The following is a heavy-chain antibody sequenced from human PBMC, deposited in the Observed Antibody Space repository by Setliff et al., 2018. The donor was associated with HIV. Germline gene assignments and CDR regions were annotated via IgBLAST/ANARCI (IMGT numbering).Heavy chain of an antibody. Sequence: SETLSLTCAVSGYSIGSGSFWGWIRQPPGKGLEWIATIPHNGGTYYNPDPSLTGRVTISLDTSKNQFSLKLAFVTAADTAVYYCARGEACGGGCHYAFELWGRGTMVTVSS. D-gene: IGHD2-21*02. CDR2: IPHNGGT. J-gene: IGHJ3*01. V-gene: IGHV4-38-2*01. CDR3: ARGEACGGGCHYAFEL. CDR1: GYSIGSGSF.